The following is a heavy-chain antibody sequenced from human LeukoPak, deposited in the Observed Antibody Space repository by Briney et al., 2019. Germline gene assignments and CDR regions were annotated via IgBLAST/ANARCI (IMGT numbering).Heavy chain of an antibody. V-gene: IGHV3-74*01. CDR2: INSDGSST. CDR3: ARDRYDFWSGYLTPFDY. Sequence: GGSLRLSCAASGFTFSSYWMHWVRQAPGKGLVWVSRINSDGSSTSYADSVKGRFTISRDNAKNSLYLQMNSLRAEDTAVYYCARDRYDFWSGYLTPFDYWGQGTLVTVSS. D-gene: IGHD3-3*01. J-gene: IGHJ4*02. CDR1: GFTFSSYW.